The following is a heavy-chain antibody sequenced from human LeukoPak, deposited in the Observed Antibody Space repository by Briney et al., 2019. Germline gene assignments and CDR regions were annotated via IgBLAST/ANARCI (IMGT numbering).Heavy chain of an antibody. V-gene: IGHV4-39*07. CDR1: GGSISSNSYY. CDR2: ISYSGTT. D-gene: IGHD7-27*01. Sequence: SETLSLTCTVSGGSISSNSYYWGWIRQPPGKGLEWIGRISYSGTTYYSPSLKSRVTISVDTSKNQFSLKLSSVTAADTAVYFCARGFRGDNFDYWGQGTLVTVSS. J-gene: IGHJ4*02. CDR3: ARGFRGDNFDY.